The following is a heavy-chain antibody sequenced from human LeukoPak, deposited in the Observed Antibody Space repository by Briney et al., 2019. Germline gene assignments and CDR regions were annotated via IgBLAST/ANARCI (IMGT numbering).Heavy chain of an antibody. CDR3: AKDLIPHIVVVRGPIGY. CDR1: GFTFDDYA. D-gene: IGHD2-21*01. Sequence: GGSLRLSCAASGFTFDDYAMHWVRQAPGKGLEWVSGISWNSGSIGYADSVKGRFTISRDNAKNSLYLQMNSLRAEDTALYYCAKDLIPHIVVVRGPIGYWGQGTLVTVSS. J-gene: IGHJ4*02. CDR2: ISWNSGSI. V-gene: IGHV3-9*01.